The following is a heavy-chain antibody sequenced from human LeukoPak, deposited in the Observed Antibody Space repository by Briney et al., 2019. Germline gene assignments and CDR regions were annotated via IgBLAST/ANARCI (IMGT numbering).Heavy chain of an antibody. CDR2: IYPGDSDT. V-gene: IGHV5-51*01. CDR1: GYSFTSYW. CDR3: ARRSSARHRSMDV. J-gene: IGHJ6*02. Sequence: GESLKISCKGSGYSFTSYWIGWVRQMPGKGLEWMGIIYPGDSDTRYSSSFQGQVTISADKSISTAYLQWSSLKASDTAMYYCARRSSARHRSMDVWGQGTTVTVSS. D-gene: IGHD1-26*01.